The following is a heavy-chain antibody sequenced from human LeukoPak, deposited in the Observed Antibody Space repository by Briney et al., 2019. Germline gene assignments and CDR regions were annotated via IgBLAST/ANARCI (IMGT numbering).Heavy chain of an antibody. Sequence: GGSLRLSCAASGFSFRSYWMSWLRQAPGKGLEWVANIESDGSEKNYADSVKGRFTISRDNAKNSLYLQMDSLRAEDTSVYYCAGGMGWVSDYWGQGTLVTVSS. CDR1: GFSFRSYW. V-gene: IGHV3-7*03. J-gene: IGHJ4*02. CDR2: IESDGSEK. CDR3: AGGMGWVSDY. D-gene: IGHD6-19*01.